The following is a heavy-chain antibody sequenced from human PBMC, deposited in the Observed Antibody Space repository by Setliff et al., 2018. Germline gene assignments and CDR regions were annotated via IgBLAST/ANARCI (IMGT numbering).Heavy chain of an antibody. J-gene: IGHJ5*02. V-gene: IGHV4-39*07. D-gene: IGHD3-10*01. CDR1: GGSMSSSGYY. CDR2: IYYSGST. CDR3: ARDPVKQLVNWFDP. Sequence: SETLSLTCTVFGGSMSSSGYYWAWIRRSPGKGLEWIGSIYYSGSTYYNPSLKRRATISLDTSKNQFSLKLNSVTAADTAVYYCARDPVKQLVNWFDPWGQGTLVTVSS.